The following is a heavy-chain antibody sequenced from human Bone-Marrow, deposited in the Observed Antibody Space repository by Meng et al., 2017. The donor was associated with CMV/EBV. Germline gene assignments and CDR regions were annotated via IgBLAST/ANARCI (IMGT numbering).Heavy chain of an antibody. Sequence: GESLKISCAASGFTFSSYCMHWVRQAPGKGLVWVSRINSNRSSTSYADSVKGRFTISRDESKSTLYLQMNSLKTEDTAVYYCTTDPLTTNFGPQRPVDVWGQGTTVTVSS. CDR3: TTDPLTTNFGPQRPVDV. V-gene: IGHV3-74*01. J-gene: IGHJ6*02. D-gene: IGHD3-3*01. CDR1: GFTFSSYC. CDR2: INSNRSST.